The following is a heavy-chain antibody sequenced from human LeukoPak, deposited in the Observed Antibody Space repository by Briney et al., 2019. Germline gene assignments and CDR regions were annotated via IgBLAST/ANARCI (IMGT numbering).Heavy chain of an antibody. CDR3: ARENRYCSSTSCSYYYYMDV. J-gene: IGHJ6*03. CDR1: GGSVSSYY. D-gene: IGHD2-2*01. V-gene: IGHV4-59*02. CDR2: IYYSGST. Sequence: SETLSLTCTVSGGSVSSYYWSWIRQPPGKGLEWIGYIYYSGSTNYNPSLKSRVTISVDTSKNQFSLKLSSVTAADTAVYYCARENRYCSSTSCSYYYYMDVWGKGTTVTVSS.